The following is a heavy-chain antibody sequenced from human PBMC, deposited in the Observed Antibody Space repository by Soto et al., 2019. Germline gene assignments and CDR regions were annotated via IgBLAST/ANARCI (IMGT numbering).Heavy chain of an antibody. CDR3: AHPRGYGVFDAFDI. CDR2: ISGSGGST. Sequence: EVQLVESGGGLVQPGRSLRLSCAASGFTFSTYAMNWVRQAPGKGLEWVSAISGSGGSTYYADSVRGRFTISRDNSIDTLYLQMSSPRTEDTAVYYCAHPRGYGVFDAFDIWGQGTMVTVSS. J-gene: IGHJ3*02. V-gene: IGHV3-23*04. D-gene: IGHD4-17*01. CDR1: GFTFSTYA.